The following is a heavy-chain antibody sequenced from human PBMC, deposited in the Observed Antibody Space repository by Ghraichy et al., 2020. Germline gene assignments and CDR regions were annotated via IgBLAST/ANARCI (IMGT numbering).Heavy chain of an antibody. CDR2: ITSTSSYT. CDR3: ARGDYYGSSPYLY. D-gene: IGHD3-22*01. J-gene: IGHJ4*02. V-gene: IGHV3-11*06. CDR1: GFTFGDYS. Sequence: GGSLRLSCEASGFTFGDYSMTWIRPPPGKGLEWISYITSTSSYTIYADSVEGRFTISRDNAKNSLYLQMNNLRADDTAVYYCARGDYYGSSPYLYWGQGTLVTVSS.